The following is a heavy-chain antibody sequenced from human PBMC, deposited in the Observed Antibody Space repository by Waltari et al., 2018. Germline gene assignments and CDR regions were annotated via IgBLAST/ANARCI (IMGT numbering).Heavy chain of an antibody. J-gene: IGHJ4*02. CDR3: ARGPDYVWGGYLH. D-gene: IGHD3-16*02. CDR1: GYTFTSYD. Sequence: QVQLVQSGAEVKKPGASVKVSCKASGYTFTSYDINWVRQATGQGLEWMGWMNPNGCKTGYAQKFKGRVTMTRNTSISPAYLALSSLRSEDTAVYYCARGPDYVWGGYLHWGQGTLVTVSS. V-gene: IGHV1-8*01. CDR2: MNPNGCKT.